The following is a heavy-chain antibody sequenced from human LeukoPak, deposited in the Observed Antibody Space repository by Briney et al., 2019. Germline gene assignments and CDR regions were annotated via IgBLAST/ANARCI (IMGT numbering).Heavy chain of an antibody. D-gene: IGHD3-22*01. Sequence: EASVKVSCKASGGTFSSYAISWVRQAPGQGLEWMGGIIPIFGTANYAQKFQGRVTITADESMSTAYMELSSLRSEDTAVYYCARVFYDSSGYAFDYWGQGTLVTVSS. CDR2: IIPIFGTA. V-gene: IGHV1-69*13. CDR1: GGTFSSYA. CDR3: ARVFYDSSGYAFDY. J-gene: IGHJ4*02.